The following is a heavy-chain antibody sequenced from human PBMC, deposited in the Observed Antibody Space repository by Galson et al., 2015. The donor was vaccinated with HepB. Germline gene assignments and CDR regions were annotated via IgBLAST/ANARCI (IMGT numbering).Heavy chain of an antibody. D-gene: IGHD5-12*01. Sequence: SVKVSCKASGYTFSSYGIIWVRQAPGQGLEWMGWISGYNGNTNYAQKLQGRVTMTTDTSTSTAYMELRSLRSDDTAVYYCARVNKNSGYDSYFDYWGQGTLVTVSS. CDR1: GYTFSSYG. V-gene: IGHV1-18*04. CDR2: ISGYNGNT. J-gene: IGHJ4*02. CDR3: ARVNKNSGYDSYFDY.